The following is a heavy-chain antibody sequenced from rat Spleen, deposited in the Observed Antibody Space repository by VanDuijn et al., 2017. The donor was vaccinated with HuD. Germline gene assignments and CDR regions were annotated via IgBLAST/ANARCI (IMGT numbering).Heavy chain of an antibody. CDR2: IKAKSSNYAT. CDR3: GLFGY. CDR1: GFTFTTAW. Sequence: EVQVLESGGGLVQPGNSLKLSCTTSGFTFTTAWMYWYRQFPEKRLEWVARIKAKSSNYATDYTESVKGRFTISRDDSKSSIFLQMNNLKEEDTDIYYSGLFGYWGQGVMVTVSS. V-gene: IGHV6-6*01. J-gene: IGHJ2*01.